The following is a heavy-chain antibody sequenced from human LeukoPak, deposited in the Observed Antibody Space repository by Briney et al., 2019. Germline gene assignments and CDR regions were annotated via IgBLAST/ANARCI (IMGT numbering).Heavy chain of an antibody. CDR2: ISSSSSYI. CDR3: ARDMGWFGESASPYGMDV. D-gene: IGHD3-10*01. CDR1: GFTFSSYS. Sequence: PWGSLRLSCAASGFTFSSYSMNWVRQAPGKGLEWVSSISSSSSYIYYADSVKGRFTISRDNAKNSLDLQMNSLRAEDTAVYYCARDMGWFGESASPYGMDVWGQGTTVTVSS. J-gene: IGHJ6*02. V-gene: IGHV3-21*01.